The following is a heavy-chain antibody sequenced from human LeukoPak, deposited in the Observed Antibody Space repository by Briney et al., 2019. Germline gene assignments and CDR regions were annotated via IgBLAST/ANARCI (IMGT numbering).Heavy chain of an antibody. CDR1: GFTFSSYG. CDR3: ARGELIGRYYYDSSGLGDY. CDR2: IRYDGSNK. V-gene: IGHV3-30*02. D-gene: IGHD3-22*01. Sequence: GGSLRLSCAASGFTFSSYGMHWVRQAPGKGLEWVAFIRYDGSNKYYADSVKGRFTISRDNSKNTLYLQMNSLRAEDTAVYYCARGELIGRYYYDSSGLGDYWGQGTLVTVSS. J-gene: IGHJ4*02.